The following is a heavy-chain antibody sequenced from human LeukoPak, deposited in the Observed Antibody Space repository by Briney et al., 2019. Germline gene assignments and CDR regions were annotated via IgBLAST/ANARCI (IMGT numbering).Heavy chain of an antibody. CDR1: GYTFTNYG. Sequence: ASVKVSCKASGYTFTNYGISWVRQAPGQGLEWMGWVSAYADNTNYVQKVQGRVTMTTDTSTSTAYMGLRSLRSDDTAVYYCARDCIGCHGFDHWGQGTLVTVSS. J-gene: IGHJ4*02. D-gene: IGHD2-15*01. CDR2: VSAYADNT. V-gene: IGHV1-18*01. CDR3: ARDCIGCHGFDH.